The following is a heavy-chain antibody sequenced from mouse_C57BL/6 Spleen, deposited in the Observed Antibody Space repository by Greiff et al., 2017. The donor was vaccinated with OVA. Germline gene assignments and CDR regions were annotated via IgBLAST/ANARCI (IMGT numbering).Heavy chain of an antibody. D-gene: IGHD1-1*01. CDR3: ARRNYYGWYFDV. V-gene: IGHV1-76*01. Sequence: VQLQQSGAELVRPGASVKLSCKASGYTFTDYYINWVKQRPGQGLEWIARIYPGSGNTYYNEKFKGKATLTAEKSSSTAYMQLSSLTSEDSAVYFCARRNYYGWYFDVWGTGTTVTVSS. CDR1: GYTFTDYY. J-gene: IGHJ1*03. CDR2: IYPGSGNT.